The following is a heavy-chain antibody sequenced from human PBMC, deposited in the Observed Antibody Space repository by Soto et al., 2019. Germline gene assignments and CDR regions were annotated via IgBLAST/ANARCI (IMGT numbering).Heavy chain of an antibody. J-gene: IGHJ4*02. D-gene: IGHD3-10*01. V-gene: IGHV3-74*01. CDR3: ARGGPGVPMYYCDY. CDR1: GFTFSENW. Sequence: GGSLRLSCAASGFTFSENWMHWVRQVPGKGLVWVARIDNDGISTHYADFVKGRFTISRDNAKNTLYLQMNSLRADDTAVFYCARGGPGVPMYYCDYWGQGTLVTVSS. CDR2: IDNDGIST.